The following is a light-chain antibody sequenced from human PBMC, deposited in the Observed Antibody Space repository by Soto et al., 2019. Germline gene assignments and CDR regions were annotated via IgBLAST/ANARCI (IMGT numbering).Light chain of an antibody. CDR2: DAS. V-gene: IGKV3-11*01. Sequence: EIVLTQSPATLSLSPGERATLSCRASQTINRFLAWYQQKPGQAPRLLIYDASNRATGIPARFSGSGSGTDFTLTISSLEPEDFAVYYCQQRSGTLFTFGPGTKVDIK. J-gene: IGKJ3*01. CDR1: QTINRF. CDR3: QQRSGTLFT.